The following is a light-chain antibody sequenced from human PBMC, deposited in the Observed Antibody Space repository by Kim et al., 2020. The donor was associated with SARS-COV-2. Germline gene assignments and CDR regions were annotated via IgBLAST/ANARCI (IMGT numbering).Light chain of an antibody. CDR3: QAWDSSTVV. CDR2: QDS. J-gene: IGLJ2*01. V-gene: IGLV3-1*01. CDR1: KLGLKY. Sequence: SYELTQPPSVSVSPGQTASITCSGDKLGLKYACWYKQKPGQSPVLVIYQDSKRPSGIPERFSGSNSGNTATLTISGTQAMDEADYYCQAWDSSTVVFGGGTQLTVL.